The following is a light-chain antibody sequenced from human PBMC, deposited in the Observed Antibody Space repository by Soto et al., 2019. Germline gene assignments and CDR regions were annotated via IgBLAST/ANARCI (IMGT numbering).Light chain of an antibody. V-gene: IGKV1-39*01. CDR1: QSINKY. Sequence: DIQMTQSPSSLSASVGDRVTITCRASQSINKYINWYQQKPGKAPNLLTNGASSLQSGVPSRFSGSGSGTDFTLTISKLQPEDFATYYCQQTYSTPFTVGPGTKVDIK. CDR2: GAS. J-gene: IGKJ3*01. CDR3: QQTYSTPFT.